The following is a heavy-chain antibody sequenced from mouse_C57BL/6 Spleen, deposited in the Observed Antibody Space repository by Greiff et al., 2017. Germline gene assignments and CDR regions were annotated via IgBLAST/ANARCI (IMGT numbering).Heavy chain of an antibody. D-gene: IGHD1-1*01. CDR2: INPSSGYT. V-gene: IGHV1-4*01. J-gene: IGHJ3*01. Sequence: QVHVKQSGAELARPGASVKMSCKASGYTFTSYTMHWVKQRPGQGLEWIGYINPSSGYTKYNQKFKDKATLTADKSSSTAYMQLSSLTSEDSAVYYCARGDYYGSSYEAWFAYWGQGTLVTVSA. CDR1: GYTFTSYT. CDR3: ARGDYYGSSYEAWFAY.